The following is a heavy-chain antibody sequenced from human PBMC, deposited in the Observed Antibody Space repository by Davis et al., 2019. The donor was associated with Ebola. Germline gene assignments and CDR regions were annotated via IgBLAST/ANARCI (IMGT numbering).Heavy chain of an antibody. J-gene: IGHJ4*02. CDR1: GGTFSSYA. V-gene: IGHV1-69*13. CDR3: TRESYTSGPY. Sequence: SVKVSCKASGGTFSSYAISWVRQAPGQGLEWMGGIIPIFGTASYAQKFQGRVTITADESTSTAYMELSSRRSEDTAVYYCTRESYTSGPYWGQGTLVTVSS. D-gene: IGHD6-19*01. CDR2: IIPIFGTA.